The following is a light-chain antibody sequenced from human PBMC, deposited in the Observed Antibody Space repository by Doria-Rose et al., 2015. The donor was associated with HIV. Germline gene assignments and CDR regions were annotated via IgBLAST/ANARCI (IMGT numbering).Light chain of an antibody. CDR3: QVSDSGREWGV. CDR1: NNGSRH. Sequence: LTQPPPVSVAPGQTARITSGGNNNGSRHVHWYRQRPEHDTVLVVYDDDARPSGISGRFSGSNSGNTATLTISWVEAGDEADYYCQVSDSGREWGVFGSGTKVTVL. CDR2: DDD. V-gene: IGLV3-21*02. J-gene: IGLJ1*01.